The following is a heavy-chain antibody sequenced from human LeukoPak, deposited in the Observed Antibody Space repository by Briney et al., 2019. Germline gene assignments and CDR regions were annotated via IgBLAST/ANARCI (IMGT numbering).Heavy chain of an antibody. V-gene: IGHV4-30-4*01. CDR3: ARVGIAVAGTIVWFDP. D-gene: IGHD6-19*01. Sequence: PSQTLSLTCTVSGGSISSGVYYWSWIRQPPGKGLERIGYIYYSGSTYYNPSLKSRVTISVDTSKSQFSLKLSSVTAADTAVYYCARVGIAVAGTIVWFDPWGQGTLVTVSS. J-gene: IGHJ5*02. CDR1: GGSISSGVYY. CDR2: IYYSGST.